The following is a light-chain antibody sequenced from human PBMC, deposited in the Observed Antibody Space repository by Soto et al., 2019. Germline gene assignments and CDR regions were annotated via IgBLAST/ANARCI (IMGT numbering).Light chain of an antibody. J-gene: IGKJ1*01. CDR2: GAS. CDR1: QSVSSY. V-gene: IGKV3-20*01. Sequence: DIVMTQSPVTLSLCPWEIATLCCRASQSVSSYFAWYQQKPGQAPRLLIHGASSRATGIPDRFSGSGSGTDFTLTISRLEPEDFAVYYCQQYGSSWTFGQGTKVDIK. CDR3: QQYGSSWT.